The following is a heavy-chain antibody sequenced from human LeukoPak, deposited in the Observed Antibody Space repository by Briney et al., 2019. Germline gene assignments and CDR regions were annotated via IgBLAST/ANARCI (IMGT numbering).Heavy chain of an antibody. CDR2: ISGSGGST. CDR3: ARHRRIVGANDY. J-gene: IGHJ4*02. V-gene: IGHV3-23*01. Sequence: GGSLRLSCAASGFTFSSYAMSWVRQAPGKGLEWVSAISGSGGSTYYADSVKGRFTISRDNSKNTLYLQMNSLRAEDTAVYYCARHRRIVGANDYWGQGTLVTVSS. CDR1: GFTFSSYA. D-gene: IGHD1-26*01.